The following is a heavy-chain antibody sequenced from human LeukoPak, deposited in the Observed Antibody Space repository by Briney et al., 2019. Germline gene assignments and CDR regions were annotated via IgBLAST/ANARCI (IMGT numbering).Heavy chain of an antibody. D-gene: IGHD3/OR15-3a*01. CDR3: ARDAYHSGDLDQ. Sequence: GGSLRLSCAASGFTFSNHIMHWVRQAPGKGLEWVSFIRFDGTNRHYVDSVKGRFTISRDNPNNMLYLQMNSLKFDDTAVYYCARDAYHSGDLDQWGEGTLVIVS. CDR1: GFTFSNHI. J-gene: IGHJ4*02. CDR2: IRFDGTNR. V-gene: IGHV3-30*02.